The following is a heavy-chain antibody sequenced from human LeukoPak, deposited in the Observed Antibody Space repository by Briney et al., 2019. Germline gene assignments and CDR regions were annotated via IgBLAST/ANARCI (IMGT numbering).Heavy chain of an antibody. CDR1: GFTFSSYG. J-gene: IGHJ3*02. D-gene: IGHD6-13*01. CDR2: IRYDGSNK. CDR3: AKDRIKVAAAGNDAFDI. V-gene: IGHV3-30*02. Sequence: GGSLRLSCAASGFTFSSYGMHWVRQAPGKGLEWVAFIRYDGSNKYYADSVKGRFTIPRDNSKNTLYLQMNSLRAEDTAVYYCAKDRIKVAAAGNDAFDIWGQGTMVTVSS.